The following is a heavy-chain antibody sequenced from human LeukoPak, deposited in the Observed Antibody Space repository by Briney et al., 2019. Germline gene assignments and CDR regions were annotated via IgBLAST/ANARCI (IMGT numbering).Heavy chain of an antibody. CDR3: ARDQNLYSSSSDFDY. CDR1: GFTFSSYA. V-gene: IGHV3-23*01. J-gene: IGHJ4*02. D-gene: IGHD6-6*01. CDR2: ISGSGGST. Sequence: PGGSLRLSCAASGFTFSSYAMSWVRQAPGKGLEWVSAISGSGGSTYYADSVKGRFTISRDNSKNTLYLQMNSLRAEGTAVYYCARDQNLYSSSSDFDYWGQGTLVTVSS.